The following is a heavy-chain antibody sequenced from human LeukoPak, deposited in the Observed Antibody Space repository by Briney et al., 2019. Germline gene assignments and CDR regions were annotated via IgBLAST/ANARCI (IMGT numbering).Heavy chain of an antibody. Sequence: GGSLRLSCAASGFTFSNYAMSWVRQAPGKGLEWVANIKQDGSEKYYVDSVKGRFTISRDNAKNSLYLQMNSLRAEDTAVYYCAREEVATILYLYYYYGMDVWGQGTTVTVSS. V-gene: IGHV3-7*01. CDR2: IKQDGSEK. CDR3: AREEVATILYLYYYYGMDV. CDR1: GFTFSNYA. D-gene: IGHD5-12*01. J-gene: IGHJ6*02.